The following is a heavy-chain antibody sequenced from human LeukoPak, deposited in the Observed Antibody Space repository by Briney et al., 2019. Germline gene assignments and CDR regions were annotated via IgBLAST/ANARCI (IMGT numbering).Heavy chain of an antibody. CDR3: AKGKAVAGRSGFDY. CDR1: GFTFSSYG. V-gene: IGHV3-30*18. Sequence: GGSLRLSCAASGFTFSSYGRHWVRQAPGKGLEGVAVISYDGSNKYYADSVKGRFTISRDNSKNTLYLQMNSLRAEDTAVYYCAKGKAVAGRSGFDYWGQGTLVTVSS. J-gene: IGHJ4*02. CDR2: ISYDGSNK. D-gene: IGHD6-19*01.